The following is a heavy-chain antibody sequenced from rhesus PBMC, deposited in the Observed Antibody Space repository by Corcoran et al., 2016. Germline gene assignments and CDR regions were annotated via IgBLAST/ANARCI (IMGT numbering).Heavy chain of an antibody. J-gene: IGHJ5-1*01. CDR2: IYGNSAST. Sequence: QVQLQESGPGLVKPSETLSLTCAVSGGSLSDSYYWNWIRQPPGKGLEWIGNIYGNSASTYYNPSLKRRVTSSKDTSKDQFFLKLSAVTAADTAVYYCASFLLEQRKDRFDVWGAGVLVTVSS. V-gene: IGHV4S9*01. CDR3: ASFLLEQRKDRFDV. CDR1: GGSLSDSYY. D-gene: IGHD1-20*01.